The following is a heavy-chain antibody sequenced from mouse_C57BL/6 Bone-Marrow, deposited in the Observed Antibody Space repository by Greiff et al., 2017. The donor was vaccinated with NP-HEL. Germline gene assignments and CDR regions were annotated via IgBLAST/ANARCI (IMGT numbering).Heavy chain of an antibody. CDR2: INPGSGGT. V-gene: IGHV1-54*01. D-gene: IGHD3-2*02. CDR1: GYAFTNYL. CDR3: ARSGSSGYFFAY. Sequence: QVQLQQSGAELVRPGTSVKVSCKASGYAFTNYLIEWVKQRPGQGLEWIGVINPGSGGTNYNEKFKGKATLTADKSSSTAYMQLSSLTSEDSAVYFCARSGSSGYFFAYWGQGTLVTVSA. J-gene: IGHJ3*01.